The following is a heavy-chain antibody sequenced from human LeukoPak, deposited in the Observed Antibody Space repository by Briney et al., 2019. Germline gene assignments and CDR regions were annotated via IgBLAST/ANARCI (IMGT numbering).Heavy chain of an antibody. V-gene: IGHV5-51*01. CDR1: GYRFTSYW. J-gene: IGHJ4*02. CDR3: ARLSSSYCDSSGYYDY. D-gene: IGHD3-22*01. Sequence: GASLNISWKGSGYRFTSYWIGWVRQMPGKGLEWMGIIYPGVSDTRYSPSFQGQVTISADKSISTAYLQWSSLKASDTAMYYCARLSSSYCDSSGYYDYWGQGTLVSVSS. CDR2: IYPGVSDT.